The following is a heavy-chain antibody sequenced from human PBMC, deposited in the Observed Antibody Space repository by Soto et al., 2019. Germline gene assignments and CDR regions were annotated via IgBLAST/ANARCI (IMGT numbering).Heavy chain of an antibody. J-gene: IGHJ3*02. Sequence: SETLSLTCSFSVVSIVSHFWSWIRQAPGKGPELVGYIYHTVNTNYNPALKSRVTISMDTSKNQLSLQLSSVTAADTAIYYCARLQYTVVTALDIWGQGTMVTVSS. CDR1: VVSIVSHF. CDR2: IYHTVNT. V-gene: IGHV4-59*11. D-gene: IGHD2-15*01. CDR3: ARLQYTVVTALDI.